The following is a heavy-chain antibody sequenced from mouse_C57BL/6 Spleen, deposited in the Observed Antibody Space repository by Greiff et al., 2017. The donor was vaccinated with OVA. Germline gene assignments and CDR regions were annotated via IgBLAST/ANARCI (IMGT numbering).Heavy chain of an antibody. D-gene: IGHD1-1*01. V-gene: IGHV10-3*01. CDR2: IRSKSSNYAT. Sequence: VKLVESGGGLVQPKGSLKLSCAASGFTFNTYAMHWVRQAPGKGLEWVARIRSKSSNYATYYADSLKDRFTISRDDSQSRLYLQKNNLKTEDTAKYYCVREWVLLYFDYWGQGTTLTVSS. CDR1: GFTFNTYA. CDR3: VREWVLLYFDY. J-gene: IGHJ2*01.